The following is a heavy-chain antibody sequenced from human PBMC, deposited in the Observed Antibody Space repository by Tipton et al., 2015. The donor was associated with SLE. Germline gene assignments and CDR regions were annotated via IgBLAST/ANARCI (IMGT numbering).Heavy chain of an antibody. J-gene: IGHJ4*02. D-gene: IGHD6-19*01. CDR2: IYYSGST. Sequence: TLSLTCTVSGGSISSSSYYWGWIRQPPGKGLEWIGSIYYSGSTYYNPSLKSRVTIYVDTSKNQFSLKLSSVTAADTAVYYCAGYPSVWYNGPDSWGQGTLVTVSS. CDR3: AGYPSVWYNGPDS. V-gene: IGHV4-39*01. CDR1: GGSISSSSYY.